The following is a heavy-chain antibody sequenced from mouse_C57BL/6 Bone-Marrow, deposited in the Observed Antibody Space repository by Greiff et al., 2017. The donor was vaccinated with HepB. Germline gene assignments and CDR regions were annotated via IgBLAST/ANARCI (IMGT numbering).Heavy chain of an antibody. J-gene: IGHJ4*01. D-gene: IGHD1-1*01. V-gene: IGHV5-4*01. CDR3: ARYGSSYVWAMDY. CDR1: GFTFSSYA. Sequence: DVHLVESGGGLVKPGGSLKLSCAASGFTFSSYAMSWVRQTPEKRLEWVATISDGGSYTYYPDNVKGRFTISRDNAKNNLYLQMSHLKSEDTAMYYCARYGSSYVWAMDYWGQGTSVTVSS. CDR2: ISDGGSYT.